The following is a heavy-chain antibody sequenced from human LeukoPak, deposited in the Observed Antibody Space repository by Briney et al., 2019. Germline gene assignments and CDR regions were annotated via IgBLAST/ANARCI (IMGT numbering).Heavy chain of an antibody. V-gene: IGHV1-46*01. CDR3: ARTYSSSSWFDP. Sequence: ASVKVSCKASGYTFTSYFMHWVRQAPGQGLEWMGIINPRSGSTTYAQKFQGRVTMTRDTSTSIVYMELSSLRSDDTAVYYCARTYSSSSWFDPWGQGTLVTVSS. J-gene: IGHJ5*02. D-gene: IGHD6-6*01. CDR1: GYTFTSYF. CDR2: INPRSGST.